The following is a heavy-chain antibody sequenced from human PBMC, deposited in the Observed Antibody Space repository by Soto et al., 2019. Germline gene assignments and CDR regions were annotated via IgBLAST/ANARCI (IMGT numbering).Heavy chain of an antibody. CDR3: SGSPYFFRGTLDY. CDR2: IKQDGSEK. J-gene: IGHJ4*02. V-gene: IGHV3-7*03. Sequence: PGGSLRLSCAASGFTFSRYWMSWVRQAPGKGLEWVANIKQDGSEKHYVDSVKGRITISRDNAKNSLYLQMNSLRAEDSAVYYCSGSPYFFRGTLDYWGQGTLVTVSS. D-gene: IGHD3-9*01. CDR1: GFTFSRYW.